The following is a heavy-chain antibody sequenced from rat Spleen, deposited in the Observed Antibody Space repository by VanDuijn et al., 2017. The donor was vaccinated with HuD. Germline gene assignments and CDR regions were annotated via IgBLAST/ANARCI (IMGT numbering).Heavy chain of an antibody. CDR2: ISSDGINT. CDR1: GFTFSKYW. CDR3: AVSGYGY. D-gene: IGHD4-3*01. Sequence: EVQLVETGGGLVQPGRSLKLSCVASGFTFSKYWMYWVRQAPGKGLEWVSSISSDGINTYYPDSVKGRFTISRDNAENTVYLQKNSLRSEDTATYYCAVSGYGYWGQGIMVTVSS. V-gene: IGHV5-58*01. J-gene: IGHJ2*01.